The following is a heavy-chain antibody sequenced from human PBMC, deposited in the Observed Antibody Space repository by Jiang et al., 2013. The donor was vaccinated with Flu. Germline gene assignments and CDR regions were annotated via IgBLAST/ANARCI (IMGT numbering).Heavy chain of an antibody. CDR3: ARVIEVYIYLTS. Sequence: GPGLVKPSQTLSLTCTVSGGSISGGGYYWSWIRQHPGKGLEWIGYIYFSGSTYYNPSLKSRVTISIDTSKNQFSLKLSSVTAADTAVYYCARVIEVYIYLTSWGQGTLGHR. D-gene: IGHD3-9*01. CDR2: IYFSGST. V-gene: IGHV4-31*03. CDR1: GGSISGGGYY. J-gene: IGHJ4*02.